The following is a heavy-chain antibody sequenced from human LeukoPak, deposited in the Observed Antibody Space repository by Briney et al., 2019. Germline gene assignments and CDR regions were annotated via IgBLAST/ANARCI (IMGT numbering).Heavy chain of an antibody. CDR1: GGSISNYY. J-gene: IGHJ4*02. CDR2: IYNSGNI. CDR3: ARDRELGY. D-gene: IGHD3-10*01. V-gene: IGHV4-59*01. Sequence: SETLSLTCTVSGGSISNYYWSWIRQPPGKGLEWIGYIYNSGNINYNPSLKSRVTISVDTSKNQFSLKLSSVTAADTAMYYCARDRELGYWGQGTLVTVSS.